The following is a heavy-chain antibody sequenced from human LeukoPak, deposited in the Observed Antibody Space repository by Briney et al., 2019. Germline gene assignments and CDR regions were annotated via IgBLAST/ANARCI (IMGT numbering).Heavy chain of an antibody. J-gene: IGHJ4*02. CDR1: GGTFSSYA. Sequence: SVKVSCKASGGTFSSYAISWVRQAPGQGLEWMGWIHPNSGGTNYAQKFQGRVTMTRDTSISTAYMELSRLTFDDTAVYYCGRKSAARKTSEFDYWGQGTLVTVSS. D-gene: IGHD6-6*01. V-gene: IGHV1-2*02. CDR2: IHPNSGGT. CDR3: GRKSAARKTSEFDY.